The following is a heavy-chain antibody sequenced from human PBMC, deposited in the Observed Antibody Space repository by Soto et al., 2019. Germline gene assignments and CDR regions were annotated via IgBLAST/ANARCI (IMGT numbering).Heavy chain of an antibody. CDR2: ISYDGSNK. CDR1: GFTFSSYG. Sequence: GGSLRLSCAASGFTFSSYGMHWVRQAPGKGLEWVAVISYDGSNKYYADSVKGRFTISRDNSKNTLYLQMNSLRAEDTAVYYCAKDSGFDYWGQGTLVTVSS. V-gene: IGHV3-30*18. CDR3: AKDSGFDY. J-gene: IGHJ4*02.